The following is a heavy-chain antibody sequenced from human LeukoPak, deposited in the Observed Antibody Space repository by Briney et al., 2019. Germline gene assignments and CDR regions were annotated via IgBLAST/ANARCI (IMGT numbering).Heavy chain of an antibody. Sequence: GGSLRLSCAASGFTFSSYGMHWVRQAPGKGLEWVAVISYDGSNKYYADSVKGRFTISRDNSKNTLYLQMNSLRAEDTAVYYCARPFRIRRGYFDYWGQGTLVTVSS. D-gene: IGHD2/OR15-2a*01. CDR2: ISYDGSNK. CDR3: ARPFRIRRGYFDY. J-gene: IGHJ4*02. CDR1: GFTFSSYG. V-gene: IGHV3-30*03.